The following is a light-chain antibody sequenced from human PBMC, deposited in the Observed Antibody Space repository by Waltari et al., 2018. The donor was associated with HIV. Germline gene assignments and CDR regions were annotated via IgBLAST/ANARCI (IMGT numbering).Light chain of an antibody. CDR3: QSYDSSNHWV. CDR2: EDN. J-gene: IGLJ3*02. CDR1: RRCMASNY. V-gene: IGLV6-57*01. Sequence: NFMLTQPHSVSESPGQTLTISCTRTRRCMASNYVQWYQPRPGSSPTTVIYEDNQRPAGFPDRFSGSIDSSANSASLTISGLKTEDEADYYCQSYDSSNHWVFGGGTKLTVL.